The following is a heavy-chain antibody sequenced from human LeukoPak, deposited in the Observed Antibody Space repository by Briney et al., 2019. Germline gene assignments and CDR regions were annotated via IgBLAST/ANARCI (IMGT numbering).Heavy chain of an antibody. CDR3: ARYDFWSGDAFDI. J-gene: IGHJ3*02. D-gene: IGHD3-3*01. CDR2: INPTGGST. CDR1: GYTFPSYF. V-gene: IGHV1-46*01. Sequence: ASVKVSCKASGYTFPSYFMHWVRQAPGQGLEWMGIINPTGGSTTYAQKFQGRVTMTRDTSTSTVYMELSSLRSDDTAVYYCARYDFWSGDAFDIWGQGTMVTVSS.